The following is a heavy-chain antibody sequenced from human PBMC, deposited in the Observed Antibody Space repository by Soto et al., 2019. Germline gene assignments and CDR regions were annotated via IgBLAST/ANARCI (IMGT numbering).Heavy chain of an antibody. CDR3: DRVVSIWGNCDY. CDR1: GGSISSGDFY. D-gene: IGHD3-16*01. V-gene: IGHV4-30-4*01. CDR2: IYYSGST. J-gene: IGHJ4*02. Sequence: SETLSLTCTVSGGSISSGDFYWSWIRQPPGKGLEWIGYIYYSGSTYYNPSLKSRVTISVDTSKNQFSLKLSSVTAAETAVYYCDRVVSIWGNCDYWGQGTLVTVSS.